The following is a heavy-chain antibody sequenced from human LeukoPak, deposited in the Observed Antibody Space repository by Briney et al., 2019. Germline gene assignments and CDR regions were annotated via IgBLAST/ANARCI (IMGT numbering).Heavy chain of an antibody. CDR2: ISSSSNTR. CDR1: GFTFRTYS. V-gene: IGHV3-48*01. CDR3: ARATPDSFWSGYYPFDY. Sequence: GESLRLSCAASGFTFRTYSMNWVRQAPGKGLEGVSYISSSSNTRYYADSVKGRFTISRDNAKNSQYLQMNSLRAEDTAVSYCARATPDSFWSGYYPFDYWXXXTXVXXXS. D-gene: IGHD3-3*01. J-gene: IGHJ4*01.